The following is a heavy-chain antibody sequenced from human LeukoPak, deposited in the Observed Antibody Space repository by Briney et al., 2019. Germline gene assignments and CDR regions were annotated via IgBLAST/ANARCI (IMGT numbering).Heavy chain of an antibody. CDR2: INPNSGGT. D-gene: IGHD6-13*01. V-gene: IGHV1-2*06. J-gene: IGHJ5*02. CDR3: ARPPRIAAAGRNWFDP. Sequence: GASVKVPCKASGYTFTGYYMHWVRQAPGQGLEWMVRINPNSGGTNYAQKFQGRVTMTRDTSISTAYMELSRLRSDDTAVYYCARPPRIAAAGRNWFDPWGQGTLVTVSS. CDR1: GYTFTGYY.